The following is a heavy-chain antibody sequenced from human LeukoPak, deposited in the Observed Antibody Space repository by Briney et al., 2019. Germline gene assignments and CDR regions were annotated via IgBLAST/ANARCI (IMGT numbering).Heavy chain of an antibody. J-gene: IGHJ3*02. CDR3: ARLWAAAGTHDAFDI. CDR1: GFTFTSYW. D-gene: IGHD6-13*01. Sequence: GGSLRLSCAVSGFTFTSYWMTWVRQAPGKGLEWVSGINWNGGSTGYADSVKGRFTISRDNAKNSLYLQMNSLRAEDTALYYCARLWAAAGTHDAFDIWGQGTMVTVSS. V-gene: IGHV3-20*04. CDR2: INWNGGST.